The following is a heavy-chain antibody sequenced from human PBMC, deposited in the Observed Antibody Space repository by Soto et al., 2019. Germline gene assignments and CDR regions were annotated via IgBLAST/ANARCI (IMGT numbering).Heavy chain of an antibody. D-gene: IGHD4-17*01. CDR2: ISWNSGSI. J-gene: IGHJ4*02. Sequence: VQLVESGGGLVQPGRSLRLSCAASGFTFDDYAMHWVRQAPGKGLEWVSGISWNSGSIGYADSVKGRFTISRDNAKNSLYLQMNSLRAEDTALYYCAKVVSPYGDHTGDFDYWGQGTLVTVSS. CDR3: AKVVSPYGDHTGDFDY. V-gene: IGHV3-9*01. CDR1: GFTFDDYA.